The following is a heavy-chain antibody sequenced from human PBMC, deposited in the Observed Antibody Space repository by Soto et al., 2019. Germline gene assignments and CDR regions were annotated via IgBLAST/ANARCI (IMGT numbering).Heavy chain of an antibody. V-gene: IGHV3-33*01. CDR2: IWYDGSNK. CDR1: GFTFSSYG. CDR3: AREGLGYCSGGSCYSTYYFDY. D-gene: IGHD2-15*01. J-gene: IGHJ4*02. Sequence: QVQLVESGGGVVQPGRSLRLSCAASGFTFSSYGMHWVRQAPGKGLEWVAVIWYDGSNKYYADSVKGRFTISRDNSKNTLYLQVNSLRAEDTAVYYCAREGLGYCSGGSCYSTYYFDYWGQGTLVTVSS.